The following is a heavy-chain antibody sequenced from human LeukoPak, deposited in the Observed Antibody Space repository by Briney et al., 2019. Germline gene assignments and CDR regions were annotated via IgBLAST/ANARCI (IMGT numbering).Heavy chain of an antibody. V-gene: IGHV3-30*02. Sequence: GGSLRLSCTASGFTFSSTGMHWVRQAPGKGLEWESYIRYDGNNKYYGDSVKGRLTVSRDNAKNTLYLQMNSLRVEDTAVYYCARTYNPDYWGQGTLVTVSS. J-gene: IGHJ4*02. CDR2: IRYDGNNK. CDR3: ARTYNPDY. CDR1: GFTFSSTG. D-gene: IGHD1-14*01.